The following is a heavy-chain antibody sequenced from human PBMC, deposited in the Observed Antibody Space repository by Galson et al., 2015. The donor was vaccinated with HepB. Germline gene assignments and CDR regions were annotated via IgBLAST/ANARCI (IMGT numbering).Heavy chain of an antibody. CDR1: GYTFTSYG. V-gene: IGHV1-18*04. J-gene: IGHJ4*02. Sequence: SVKVSCKASGYTFTSYGISWVRQAPGQGLEWMGWISAYNGNTNYAQKLQGRVTMTTDTSTSTAYMELRSLRSDDTAVYYCARSLYCSGGSCYSVEENYWGQGTLVTVSS. CDR2: ISAYNGNT. D-gene: IGHD2-15*01. CDR3: ARSLYCSGGSCYSVEENY.